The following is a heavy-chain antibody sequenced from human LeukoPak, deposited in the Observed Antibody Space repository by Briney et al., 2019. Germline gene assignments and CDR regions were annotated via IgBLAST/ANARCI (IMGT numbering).Heavy chain of an antibody. D-gene: IGHD1-26*01. J-gene: IGHJ4*02. V-gene: IGHV3-23*01. CDR3: AKDRNSEGGAAKNY. Sequence: GGSLRLSCAASGFTFRNCDMSWVRQAPGKGLEWVSTISGSGGSTYYADSVKGRVGISRDNSKNTLYLQMNSLRAEDTAVYYCAKDRNSEGGAAKNYWGQGTLVTVSS. CDR2: ISGSGGST. CDR1: GFTFRNCD.